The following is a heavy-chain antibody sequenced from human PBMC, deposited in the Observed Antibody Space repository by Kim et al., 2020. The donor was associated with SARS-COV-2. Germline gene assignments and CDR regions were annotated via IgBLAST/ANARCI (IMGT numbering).Heavy chain of an antibody. Sequence: DGGSTSYADSVKGRYTLSRDNAKNTLYLQMNRLRAEDTAVYYCASRSGDYWGQGTLVTVSS. J-gene: IGHJ4*02. D-gene: IGHD6-25*01. V-gene: IGHV3-74*01. CDR2: DGGST. CDR3: ASRSGDY.